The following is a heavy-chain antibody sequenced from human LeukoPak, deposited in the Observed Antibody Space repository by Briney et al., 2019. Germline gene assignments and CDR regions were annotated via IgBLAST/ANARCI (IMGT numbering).Heavy chain of an antibody. CDR3: ARDNGDFTIFDY. V-gene: IGHV3-30-3*01. J-gene: IGHJ4*02. Sequence: PGGSLRLSCAASGFTFSSYAMHWVRQAPGKGLEWVAVISYDGSNKYYADSVKGRFTISRDNSKNTLYLQMNSLRAEDTAVYYCARDNGDFTIFDYWGQGTLVTVSS. CDR1: GFTFSSYA. D-gene: IGHD4-17*01. CDR2: ISYDGSNK.